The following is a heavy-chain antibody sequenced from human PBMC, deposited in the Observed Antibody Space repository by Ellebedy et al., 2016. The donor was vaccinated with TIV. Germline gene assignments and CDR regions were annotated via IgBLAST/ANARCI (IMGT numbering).Heavy chain of an antibody. CDR3: AAGVGRTDFDY. CDR1: GFTFSNAW. J-gene: IGHJ4*02. D-gene: IGHD3-10*01. CDR2: LKSKGYDGTR. V-gene: IGHV3-15*01. Sequence: GESLKISCAASGFTFSNAWMSWVRQAPGKGLEWVGRLKSKGYDGTRDFAAPAKGRFTISRDDSKNTLYLQMNSLKNEDTAVYYCAAGVGRTDFDYWGQGTMVIVSS.